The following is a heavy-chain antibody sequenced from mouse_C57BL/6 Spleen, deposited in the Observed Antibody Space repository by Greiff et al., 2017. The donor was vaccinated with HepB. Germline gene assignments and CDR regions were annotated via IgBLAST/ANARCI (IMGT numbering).Heavy chain of an antibody. CDR3: ARRDGLYGGDWFAY. J-gene: IGHJ3*01. CDR1: GYTFTDYY. V-gene: IGHV1-26*01. D-gene: IGHD1-1*02. CDR2: INPNNGGT. Sequence: VQLQQSGPELVKPGASVKISCKASGYTFTDYYMNWVKQSHGKSLEWIGDINPNNGGTSYNQKFKGKATLTVDKSSSTAYMELRSLTSEDSAVYYCARRDGLYGGDWFAYWGQGTLVTVSA.